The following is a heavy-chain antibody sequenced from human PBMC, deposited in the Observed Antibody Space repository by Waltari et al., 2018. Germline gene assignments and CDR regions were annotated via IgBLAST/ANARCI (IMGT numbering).Heavy chain of an antibody. CDR1: GYSISSGYY. CDR3: ARRSDAGGSSSWYLDY. Sequence: QVQLQESGPGLVKPSETLSLTCAVSGYSISSGYYWGWIRPPPGKGLEWIGSIYHSGSTYYNPSLKSRVTISVDTSKNQFSLKLSSVTAADTAVYYCARRSDAGGSSSWYLDYWGQGTLVTVSS. V-gene: IGHV4-38-2*01. CDR2: IYHSGST. D-gene: IGHD6-13*01. J-gene: IGHJ4*02.